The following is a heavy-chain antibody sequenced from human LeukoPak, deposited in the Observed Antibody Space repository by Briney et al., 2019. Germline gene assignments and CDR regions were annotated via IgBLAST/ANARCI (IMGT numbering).Heavy chain of an antibody. CDR2: IRYDGNDK. J-gene: IGHJ5*02. Sequence: GSLRLSCAASGFTFSYYGFHWVRQAPGKGLEWVAFIRYDGNDKFYAKSVKGRFTISRDTSRNTLYLQMNSLRLEDTAVYYCAKDLMRDRWFGESWGQGTLVTVSS. D-gene: IGHD3-10*01. CDR3: AKDLMRDRWFGES. V-gene: IGHV3-30*02. CDR1: GFTFSYYG.